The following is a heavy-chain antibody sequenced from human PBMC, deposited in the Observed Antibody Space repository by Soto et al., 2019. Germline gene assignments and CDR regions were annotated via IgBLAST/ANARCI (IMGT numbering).Heavy chain of an antibody. D-gene: IGHD5-18*01. J-gene: IGHJ6*02. Sequence: QVELVQSGAEVKKPGSSVKVSCQASEDTFRNYAISWVRQAPGQGLEWMGGIIPIFGTANYAQKFQGRVTMTTDTSTSTAYMELRSLRSDDTAIYYCATSIHVWLYAMDVWGQGTTVTVSS. CDR3: ATSIHVWLYAMDV. CDR2: IIPIFGTA. V-gene: IGHV1-69*06. CDR1: EDTFRNYA.